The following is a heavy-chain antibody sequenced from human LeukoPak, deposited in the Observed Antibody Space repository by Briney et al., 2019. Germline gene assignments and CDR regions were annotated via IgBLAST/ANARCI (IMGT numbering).Heavy chain of an antibody. CDR3: ARGSSGYYCDHFQT. CDR2: IKQDGIEK. J-gene: IGHJ1*01. CDR1: GFTFSNFW. V-gene: IGHV3-7*01. Sequence: PGGSLRLSCAASGFTFSNFWMTWIRQAAGKRLQGVPNIKQDGIEKYYVDSVEGRFTVSRDNTKNTLLLQMDSLRAEDTAVYYCARGSSGYYCDHFQTWGQGSLVTVSS. D-gene: IGHD3-22*01.